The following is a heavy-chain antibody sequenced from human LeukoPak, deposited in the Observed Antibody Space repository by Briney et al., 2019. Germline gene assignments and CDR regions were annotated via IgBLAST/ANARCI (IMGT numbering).Heavy chain of an antibody. J-gene: IGHJ4*02. CDR2: LHPSGAT. Sequence: SETLSLTCTVSGSSISGYYWNWIRQPAGKGLEWIGRLHPSGATNYNPSLKSRITMSLDTSKNQFSLKLSSVTAADTAVYYCARHSGSYWDFDYWGQGTLVTVSS. D-gene: IGHD1-26*01. CDR3: ARHSGSYWDFDY. CDR1: GSSISGYY. V-gene: IGHV4-4*07.